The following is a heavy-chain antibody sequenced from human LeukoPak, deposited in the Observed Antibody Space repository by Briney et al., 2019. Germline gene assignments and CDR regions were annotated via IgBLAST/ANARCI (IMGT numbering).Heavy chain of an antibody. Sequence: PGGSLLLSCAASGLAFSAYKMHWVRQAPRKGLVWVSRISTDGYTTDYADFVQGRFTASRDNTKNTWSLEMSSLRAEDTAVYYCVVGGSPGYWGQGTLVTVSS. J-gene: IGHJ4*02. D-gene: IGHD2-15*01. CDR2: ISTDGYTT. CDR1: GLAFSAYK. CDR3: VVGGSPGY. V-gene: IGHV3-74*01.